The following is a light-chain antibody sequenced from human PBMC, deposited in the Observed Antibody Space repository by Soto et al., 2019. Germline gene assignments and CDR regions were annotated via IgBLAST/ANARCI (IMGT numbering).Light chain of an antibody. CDR2: AAS. CDR1: QGISTY. V-gene: IGKV1-27*01. Sequence: DIQMTQSPSSLSASVGDRVTITCRTSQGISTYLAWYQQKPGKVPKLLIYAASTLQSGVPSRFSGSGSGTDFTLTISSLQPEDVATYYCQKYNGALRSFGGGTKVESK. J-gene: IGKJ4*01. CDR3: QKYNGALRS.